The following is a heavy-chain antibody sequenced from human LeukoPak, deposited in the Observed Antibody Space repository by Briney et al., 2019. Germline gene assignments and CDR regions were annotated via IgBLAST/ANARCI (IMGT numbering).Heavy chain of an antibody. V-gene: IGHV1-69*13. J-gene: IGHJ6*03. CDR3: ARDGGSGSYSFYMDV. CDR2: IIPMFGTT. CDR1: GGTFSDYA. D-gene: IGHD3-10*01. Sequence: GASVTVSCKASGGTFSDYAISWVRQAPGQGLEWMGGIIPMFGTTNYAQKFQGRVTITADESTSTAYMELSSLRSEDTAVYYCARDGGSGSYSFYMDVWGKGTTVTISS.